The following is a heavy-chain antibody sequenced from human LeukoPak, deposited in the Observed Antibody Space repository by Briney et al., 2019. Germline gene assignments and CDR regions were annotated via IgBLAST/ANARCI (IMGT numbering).Heavy chain of an antibody. CDR2: MWYDGSYK. D-gene: IGHD1-26*01. CDR3: ARGEVGATLTDY. J-gene: IGHJ4*02. CDR1: GFTFSSFG. Sequence: PGGSLRLSCAASGFTFSSFGMHWVRQAPGKGLEWVAVMWYDGSYKYYADSVKGRFTISRDNSKNTLYLQMNSLRVEDTAVYYCARGEVGATLTDYWGQGTLVTVSS. V-gene: IGHV3-33*01.